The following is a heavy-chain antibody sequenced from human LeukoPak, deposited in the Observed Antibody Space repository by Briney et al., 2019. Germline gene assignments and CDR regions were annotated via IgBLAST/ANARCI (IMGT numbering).Heavy chain of an antibody. D-gene: IGHD1-26*01. CDR2: INRDGRIT. J-gene: IGHJ4*02. V-gene: IGHV3-64*02. CDR3: TRDGGSFCDFDY. Sequence: GGSLGLSCVASGFSFRDYAIPWVRQAPGKGLEYVSVINRDGRITYYADSVKGRFTMSRDNSKNTVYLQMGSLRGEDMAVYYCTRDGGSFCDFDYWGQGALVTVSS. CDR1: GFSFRDYA.